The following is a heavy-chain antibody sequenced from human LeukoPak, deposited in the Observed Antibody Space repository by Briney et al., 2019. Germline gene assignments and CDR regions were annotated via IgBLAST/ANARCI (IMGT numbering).Heavy chain of an antibody. D-gene: IGHD6-13*01. Sequence: SETLSLTCTVSGGSISSSSYSWGWIRQPPGKGLEWIGTIYYSGSTYYNPSLKSRVTISVDTSKNQFSLDLTSATAADTAVYYCAREYSSFDYWGQGILVTVSS. J-gene: IGHJ4*02. CDR1: GGSISSSSYS. CDR3: AREYSSFDY. V-gene: IGHV4-39*07. CDR2: IYYSGST.